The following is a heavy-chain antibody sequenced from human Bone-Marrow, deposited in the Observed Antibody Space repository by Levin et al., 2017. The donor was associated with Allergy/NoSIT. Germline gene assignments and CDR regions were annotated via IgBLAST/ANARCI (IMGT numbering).Heavy chain of an antibody. CDR2: IKYDGRER. CDR1: GFTFPSYW. J-gene: IGHJ4*02. CDR3: ARVSNHFDSNDCLQIGLFDL. V-gene: IGHV3-7*01. D-gene: IGHD3-22*01. Sequence: GGSLRLSCAASGFTFPSYWMTWVRQTPGKGLEGVANIKYDGRERYHVDSVRGRFTISRDNDQNSIYLKMNNLRADDTAVYYCARVSNHFDSNDCLQIGLFDLWGPGTLVTVSS.